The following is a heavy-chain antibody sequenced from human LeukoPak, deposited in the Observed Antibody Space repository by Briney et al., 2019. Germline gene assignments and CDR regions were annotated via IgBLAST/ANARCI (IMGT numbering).Heavy chain of an antibody. D-gene: IGHD6-19*01. V-gene: IGHV3-30*04. J-gene: IGHJ4*02. CDR3: ARGGSGWYFDY. Sequence: PGGSLRLSCAASGFTFSSYAMHWVRQAPGKGVEGVAIISYDGKNKYYAEAGKGRFTISRDNSKNTLYLQMNSLRVEDTVVYYCARGGSGWYFDYWGQGTLVTVSS. CDR2: ISYDGKNK. CDR1: GFTFSSYA.